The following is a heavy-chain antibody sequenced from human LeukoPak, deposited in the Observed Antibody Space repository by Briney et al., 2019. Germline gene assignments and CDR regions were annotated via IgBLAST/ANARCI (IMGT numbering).Heavy chain of an antibody. CDR3: AKVGYCSGGSCYLRPYLDY. V-gene: IGHV3-23*01. J-gene: IGHJ4*02. CDR2: ISGSGGST. Sequence: GGSLRLSCAASGFTFSSYGMSWVRQAPGKGLEWVSAISGSGGSTYYADSVKGRFTISRGNSKNTLYLQMNSLRAEDTAVYYCAKVGYCSGGSCYLRPYLDYWGQGTLVTVSS. D-gene: IGHD2-15*01. CDR1: GFTFSSYG.